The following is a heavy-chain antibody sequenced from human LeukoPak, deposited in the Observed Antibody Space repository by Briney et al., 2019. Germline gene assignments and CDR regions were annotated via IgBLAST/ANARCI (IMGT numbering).Heavy chain of an antibody. D-gene: IGHD3-22*01. CDR2: ISGGGGST. CDR1: GFTFTSYS. Sequence: GGSLRLSCAASGFTFTSYSMNWVRQAPGKGLEWVSTISGGGGSTYYADSVKGRFTISRDNSKNTVFLHMNSLRAEDTAMYYCARGDDSGYYDYFDYWGQGALVTVSS. CDR3: ARGDDSGYYDYFDY. V-gene: IGHV3-23*01. J-gene: IGHJ4*02.